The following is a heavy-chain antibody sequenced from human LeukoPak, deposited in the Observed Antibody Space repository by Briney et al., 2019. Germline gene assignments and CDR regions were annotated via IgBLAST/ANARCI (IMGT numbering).Heavy chain of an antibody. V-gene: IGHV1-46*01. Sequence: GASVTVSCKASGYTFTSHYMHWVRQAPGQGLEWMGIINPSGGSTSYAQKFQGRVTMTRDTSTSTVYMGLSSLRSEDTAVYYCARDGSSLTGWFDPWGQGTLVTVSS. D-gene: IGHD6-13*01. CDR3: ARDGSSLTGWFDP. CDR1: GYTFTSHY. CDR2: INPSGGST. J-gene: IGHJ5*02.